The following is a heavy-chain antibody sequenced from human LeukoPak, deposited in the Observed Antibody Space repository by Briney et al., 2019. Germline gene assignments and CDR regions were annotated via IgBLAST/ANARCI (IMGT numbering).Heavy chain of an antibody. V-gene: IGHV3-7*01. J-gene: IGHJ2*01. CDR1: GFTFSSYW. CDR3: AREPEDRYSGSWGYFDL. D-gene: IGHD6-13*01. Sequence: GGSLRLSCAASGFTFSSYWMSWVRQAPGKGLEWVANIKQDGSEKYYVDSVKGRFTISRDNAKNSLYLQMNSLRAEDTAVYYCAREPEDRYSGSWGYFDLWGRGTLVTVSS. CDR2: IKQDGSEK.